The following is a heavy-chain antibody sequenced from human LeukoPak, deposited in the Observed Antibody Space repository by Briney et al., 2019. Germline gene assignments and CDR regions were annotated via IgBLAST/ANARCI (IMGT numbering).Heavy chain of an antibody. CDR3: ASRRGSSWYKDSTTEY. J-gene: IGHJ4*02. V-gene: IGHV1-2*02. CDR1: GYTFTGYY. D-gene: IGHD6-13*01. Sequence: ASVKVSCKASGYTFTGYYMHWVRQAPGQGLEWMGWINPNSGGTNYAQRFQGRVTMTRNTSISTAYMELSSLRSEDTAVYYCASRRGSSWYKDSTTEYWGQGTLVTVSS. CDR2: INPNSGGT.